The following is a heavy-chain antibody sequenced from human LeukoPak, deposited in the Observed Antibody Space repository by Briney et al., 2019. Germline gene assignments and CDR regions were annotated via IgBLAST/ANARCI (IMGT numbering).Heavy chain of an antibody. D-gene: IGHD1-26*01. V-gene: IGHV1-69*13. Sequence: SVKVSCKASGYTFTSYAISWVRQAPGQGLEWMGGIIPIFGTANYAQKFQGRVTITADESTSTAYMELSSLRSEDTAVYYCARNGESSFSGSYSRNENGYYFDYWGQGTLVTVSS. CDR2: IIPIFGTA. CDR1: GYTFTSYA. CDR3: ARNGESSFSGSYSRNENGYYFDY. J-gene: IGHJ4*02.